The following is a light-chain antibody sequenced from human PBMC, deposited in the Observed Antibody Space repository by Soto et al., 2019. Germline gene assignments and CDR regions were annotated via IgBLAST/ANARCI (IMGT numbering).Light chain of an antibody. CDR2: LGS. CDR1: QSLLDSAGLVS. J-gene: IGKJ3*01. V-gene: IGKV2-28*01. CDR3: MQPPKTPRLP. Sequence: VLTQSPLSLPVTPGEPASISCRSSQSLLDSAGLVSLDWSLQKPGHSPQLLIYLGSNRASGGADRLSGRVSGTDYTLSISRVEEVDVGMYYFMQPPKTPRLPFGPGTKVDLK.